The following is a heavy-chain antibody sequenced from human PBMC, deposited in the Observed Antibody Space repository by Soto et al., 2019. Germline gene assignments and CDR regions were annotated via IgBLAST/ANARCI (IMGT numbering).Heavy chain of an antibody. V-gene: IGHV3-23*01. Sequence: EVQLLESGGGLVQPGGSLRLSCAASGFTFSSYAMSWVRQAPGKGLEWVSAISGSGGSTYYADSVKGRFTISRDNSKNTLYLQMNSLRAEDTAVYYCAKGVAAPIFGVVTFDYWGQGTLVTVSS. CDR3: AKGVAAPIFGVVTFDY. J-gene: IGHJ4*02. CDR2: ISGSGGST. CDR1: GFTFSSYA. D-gene: IGHD3-3*01.